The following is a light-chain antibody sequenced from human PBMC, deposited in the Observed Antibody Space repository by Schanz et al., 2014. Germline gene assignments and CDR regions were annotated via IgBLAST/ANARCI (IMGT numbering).Light chain of an antibody. J-gene: IGLJ3*02. CDR1: SSNIGAGYA. CDR3: AAWDVSLNGLV. V-gene: IGLV1-40*01. CDR2: GNT. Sequence: QSVLTQPPSVSGAPGQRVTISCTGSSSNIGAGYAVHWYRQLPGSAPQLLIYGNTYRPSGVPDRFSASRSGTSASLAIRGLQSEDEAHYYGAAWDVSLNGLVFGGGTKLTVL.